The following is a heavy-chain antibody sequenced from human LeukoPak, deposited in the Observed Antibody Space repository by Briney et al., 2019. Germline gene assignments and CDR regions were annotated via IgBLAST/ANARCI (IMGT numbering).Heavy chain of an antibody. Sequence: GGSLRLSCAASGFTVGSNYMSWVRQAPGKGLEGVSVIYSGGSTYYADSVKGRFTISRDNSKNTLYLQMNSLRAEDTAVYYCARDKPPDYYDSPSGMDVWGKGTTVTVSS. V-gene: IGHV3-66*02. D-gene: IGHD3-22*01. CDR3: ARDKPPDYYDSPSGMDV. J-gene: IGHJ6*03. CDR1: GFTVGSNY. CDR2: IYSGGST.